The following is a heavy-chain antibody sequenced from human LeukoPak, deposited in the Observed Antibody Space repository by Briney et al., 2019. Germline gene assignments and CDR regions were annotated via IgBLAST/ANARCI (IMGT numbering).Heavy chain of an antibody. V-gene: IGHV3-23*01. D-gene: IGHD3-22*01. J-gene: IGHJ4*02. CDR3: AKTYYYDSSGYYSHFDC. Sequence: GGSLRLSCAASGFTFSSYAMSWVRQAPGKGLEWVSAISGSGGSTYYADSVEGRFTISRDNSKNTLYLQMDSLRAEDTAVYYCAKTYYYDSSGYYSHFDCWGQGTLVTVSS. CDR1: GFTFSSYA. CDR2: ISGSGGST.